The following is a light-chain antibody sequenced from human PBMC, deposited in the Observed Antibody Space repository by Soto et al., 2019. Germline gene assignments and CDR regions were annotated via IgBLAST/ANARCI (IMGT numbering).Light chain of an antibody. CDR1: SSDIGAGYD. CDR2: GNS. J-gene: IGLJ3*02. V-gene: IGLV1-40*01. CDR3: QSFDSSLSGAV. Sequence: QSVLTQPPSVSGAPGQRVTISCTGCSSDIGAGYDVHWYQQLPGTAPKLLIYGNSNRPSGVPDRFSGSKSGTSASLAITGLQAEDEAHYYCQSFDSSLSGAVFGGGTKLTVL.